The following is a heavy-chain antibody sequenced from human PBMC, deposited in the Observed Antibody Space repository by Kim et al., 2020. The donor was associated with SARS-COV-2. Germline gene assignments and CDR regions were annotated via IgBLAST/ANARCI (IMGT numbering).Heavy chain of an antibody. CDR2: IYYSGGT. D-gene: IGHD3-10*01. J-gene: IGHJ5*02. V-gene: IGHV4-59*02. CDR3: ARLFESGWFDP. CDR1: GERVWGVA. Sequence: SETLSLTCAVSGERVWGVAWSWFWQSPGRGLEWIGNIYYSGGTTYNPSLQSRVTMSVDRSKTKFYLNLASVTAADTGIFYCARLFESGWFDPWGQGTLVTVSS.